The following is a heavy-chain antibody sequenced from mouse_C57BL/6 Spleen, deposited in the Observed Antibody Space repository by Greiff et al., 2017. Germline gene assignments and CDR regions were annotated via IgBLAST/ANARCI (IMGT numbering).Heavy chain of an antibody. CDR3: ASSMVTGGSFDY. J-gene: IGHJ2*01. Sequence: QVHVKQPGAELVMPGASVKLSCKASGYTFTSYWMHWVKQRPGQGLEWIGEIDPSDSYTNYNQKVKGKSTLTVDKSSSTAYMQLSSLTSEDSAVYYCASSMVTGGSFDYWGQGTTLTVSS. D-gene: IGHD2-1*01. CDR2: IDPSDSYT. CDR1: GYTFTSYW. V-gene: IGHV1-69*01.